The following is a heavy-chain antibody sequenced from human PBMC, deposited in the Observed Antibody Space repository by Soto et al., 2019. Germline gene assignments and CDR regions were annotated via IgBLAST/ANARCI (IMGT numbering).Heavy chain of an antibody. CDR3: AHSPWGAAPDY. CDR2: IYWNDDK. Sequence: QITLKESGPTLVKPTQTLTLTCTFSGFSLSARGVGVGWIRQLPGKALEWLALIYWNDDKRYSPSLQSRLTITKDASKNQVVFSMTNVDPADTATYYCAHSPWGAAPDYWGQGTLVTVSS. J-gene: IGHJ4*02. V-gene: IGHV2-5*01. D-gene: IGHD3-16*01. CDR1: GFSLSARGVG.